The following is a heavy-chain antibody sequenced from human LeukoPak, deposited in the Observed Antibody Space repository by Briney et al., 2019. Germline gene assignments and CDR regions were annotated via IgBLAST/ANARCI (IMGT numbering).Heavy chain of an antibody. CDR1: GYTFTGYY. D-gene: IGHD1-14*01. CDR3: ARVSSPLQYNWFDP. J-gene: IGHJ5*02. CDR2: IHPNSGDT. V-gene: IGHV1-2*06. Sequence: GASVKVSCKASGYTFTGYYLHWVRQAPGQGLEWMGRIHPNSGDTHYAQKFQGRVTVTRDTSISTAYMEFSRLRPDDTAVYYCARVSSPLQYNWFDPWGQGTLVTVSS.